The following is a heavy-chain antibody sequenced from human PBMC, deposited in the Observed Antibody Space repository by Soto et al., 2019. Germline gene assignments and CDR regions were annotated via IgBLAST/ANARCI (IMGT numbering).Heavy chain of an antibody. J-gene: IGHJ4*02. CDR1: GGSISGGGFS. D-gene: IGHD3-10*01. V-gene: IGHV4-30-2*01. Sequence: SETLSLTCAVSGGSISGGGFSWSWIRQPPGKGLEWVGYILHTGGTQYNPSLKSRVSMSVDKSKNQFSLHLTSVTAADTAVYYCARLQFGEGFDYWGQGALVTVSS. CDR2: ILHTGGT. CDR3: ARLQFGEGFDY.